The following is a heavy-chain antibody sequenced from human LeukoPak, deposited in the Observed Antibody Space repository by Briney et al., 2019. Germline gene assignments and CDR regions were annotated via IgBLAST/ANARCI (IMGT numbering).Heavy chain of an antibody. CDR3: AREPSGYCSGGSCYSDVFDI. D-gene: IGHD2-15*01. CDR1: GGSISSSNW. Sequence: SGTLSLTCAVSGGSISSSNWWSWVRQPPGKGLEWIGEIYHSGSTNYNPSLKSRVTISVDKSKNQFSLKLSSVTAADTAVYYCAREPSGYCSGGSCYSDVFDIWGQGTMVTVSS. CDR2: IYHSGST. V-gene: IGHV4-4*02. J-gene: IGHJ3*02.